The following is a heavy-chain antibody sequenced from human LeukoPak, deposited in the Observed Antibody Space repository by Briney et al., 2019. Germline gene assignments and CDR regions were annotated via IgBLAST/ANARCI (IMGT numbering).Heavy chain of an antibody. CDR1: GGSISSSNW. V-gene: IGHV4-4*02. Sequence: SETLSLTCAVSGGSISSSNWWSWVRQPPGKGLEWIGEIYHSGSTNYNPSLKSRVTMSVDTSKNQFSLKLSSVTAADTAVYYCAREESAAAPFGYYWGQGTLVTVSS. CDR3: AREESAAAPFGYY. D-gene: IGHD6-13*01. CDR2: IYHSGST. J-gene: IGHJ4*02.